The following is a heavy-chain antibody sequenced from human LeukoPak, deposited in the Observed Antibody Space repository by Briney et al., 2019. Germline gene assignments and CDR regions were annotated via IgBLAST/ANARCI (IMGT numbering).Heavy chain of an antibody. D-gene: IGHD4-17*01. CDR3: AKTARSIMTTGAFDI. V-gene: IGHV3-30*18. CDR1: GFTFSSYG. J-gene: IGHJ3*02. Sequence: GGSLRLSCGASGFTFSSYGMHWVRQAPGKGLEWVAVISYDGSNKYYADSVKGRFTISRDNSKNTLYLQMNSLRAEDTAVYYCAKTARSIMTTGAFDIWGQGTMVTVSS. CDR2: ISYDGSNK.